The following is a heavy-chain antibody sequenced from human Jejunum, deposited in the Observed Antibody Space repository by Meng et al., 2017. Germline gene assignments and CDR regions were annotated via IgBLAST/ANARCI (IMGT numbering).Heavy chain of an antibody. CDR2: ISGSGRTL. CDR1: GFSFSSYE. J-gene: IGHJ6*02. CDR3: ARDSWSDLWGSGHQYYGMDV. Sequence: GGSLRLSCAASGFSFSSYEMYWVRQAPGKGLEWVSYISGSGRTLYYADSVKGRFTISRDNAKNSLYLQMNSLKAEDTALYYCARDSWSDLWGSGHQYYGMDVWGQGTVVTVSS. V-gene: IGHV3-48*03. D-gene: IGHD7-27*01.